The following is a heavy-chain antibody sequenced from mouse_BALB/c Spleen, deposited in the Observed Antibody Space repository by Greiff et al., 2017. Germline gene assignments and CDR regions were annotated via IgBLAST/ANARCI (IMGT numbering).Heavy chain of an antibody. CDR1: GYSITSDYA. V-gene: IGHV3-2*02. D-gene: IGHD2-1*01. CDR2: ISYSGST. Sequence: EVQLVESGPGLVKPSQSLSLTCTVTGYSITSDYAWNWIRQFPGNKLEWMGYISYSGSTSYNPSLKSRISITRDTSKNQFFLQLNSVTTEDTATYYCARDGNPWFAYWGQGTLVTVSA. CDR3: ARDGNPWFAY. J-gene: IGHJ3*01.